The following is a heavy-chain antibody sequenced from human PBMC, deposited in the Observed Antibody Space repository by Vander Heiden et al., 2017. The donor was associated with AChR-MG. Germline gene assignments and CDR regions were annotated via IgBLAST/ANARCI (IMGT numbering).Heavy chain of an antibody. D-gene: IGHD4-4*01. J-gene: IGHJ5*02. CDR1: GFTFSSHW. CDR2: IKQDGSEK. CDR3: ARVARTVTIPHNWFDP. V-gene: IGHV3-7*01. Sequence: EVQLVESGGGLVQPGGSLRLSCAASGFTFSSHWMSWVRQAPGKGLEWVANIKQDGSEKYYVDSVKGRFTISRDNAKNSLYLQMNSLRAEDTAVYYCARVARTVTIPHNWFDPWGQGTLVTVSS.